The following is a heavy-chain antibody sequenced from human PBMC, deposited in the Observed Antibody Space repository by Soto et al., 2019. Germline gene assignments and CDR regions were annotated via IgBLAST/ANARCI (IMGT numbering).Heavy chain of an antibody. Sequence: GGSLRLSCAASGFTVSSNYMSWVRQAPGKGLEWVSVIYSGGSTYYADSVKGRFTISRDNSKNTLYLQMNSLRAEDAAVYYCAKESDIVVVVAAIGLGLDVWGKGTTVTVSS. J-gene: IGHJ6*04. CDR3: AKESDIVVVVAAIGLGLDV. CDR1: GFTVSSNY. V-gene: IGHV3-53*05. D-gene: IGHD2-15*01. CDR2: IYSGGST.